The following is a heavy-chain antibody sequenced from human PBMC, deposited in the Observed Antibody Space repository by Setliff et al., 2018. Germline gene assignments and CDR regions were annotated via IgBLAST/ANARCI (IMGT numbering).Heavy chain of an antibody. CDR2: ISGGGEST. CDR1: GFTFTSYA. D-gene: IGHD3-3*01. J-gene: IGHJ5*02. CDR3: ARDVFDFRTGQAGP. V-gene: IGHV3-23*01. Sequence: PGGSLRLSCRASGFTFTSYAMSWVRQAPGKGLEWVSGISGGGESTYYADSVKGRLTISRDNAKNSLYLQMNSLRVEDTAVYYCARDVFDFRTGQAGPWGQGTLVTVSS.